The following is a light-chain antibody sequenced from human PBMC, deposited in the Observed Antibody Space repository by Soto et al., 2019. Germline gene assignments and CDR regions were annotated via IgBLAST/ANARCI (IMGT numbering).Light chain of an antibody. Sequence: EIVLTQSPATLSLSPGERATLSCRASQSVSSYLAWYQQKPGQAPRLLIYDASSRATGIPARFSGSGSGTDFTLTISRLEPEDFAVYYCQQRSNWPGTFGQGTKVEIK. CDR2: DAS. CDR1: QSVSSY. CDR3: QQRSNWPGT. V-gene: IGKV3-11*01. J-gene: IGKJ1*01.